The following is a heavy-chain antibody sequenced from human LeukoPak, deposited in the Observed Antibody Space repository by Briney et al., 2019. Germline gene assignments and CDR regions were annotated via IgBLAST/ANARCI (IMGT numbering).Heavy chain of an antibody. J-gene: IGHJ3*02. CDR3: ARRFYYDSSGYRDAFDI. D-gene: IGHD3-22*01. CDR1: GGSISSSSYY. CDR2: IYYSGST. Sequence: SETLSLTCTVSGGSISSSSYYWGWLRQPPGKGLEWLGSIYYSGSTYYNPSLKSRVTISVDTSKNQFSLKLSSVTAADTAVYYCARRFYYDSSGYRDAFDIWGQGTMVTVSS. V-gene: IGHV4-39*01.